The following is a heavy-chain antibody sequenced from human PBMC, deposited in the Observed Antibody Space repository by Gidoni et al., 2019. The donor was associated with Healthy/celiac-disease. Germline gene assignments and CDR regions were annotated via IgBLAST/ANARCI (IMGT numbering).Heavy chain of an antibody. Sequence: EVQLVESGGGFVHPGGSLRLSCAASGITFSSNWMHWVRQAPGKVLVWVSRSNRDGSSTSDADSVKCRFTISRDNAKNTLYLQMNSLRAEDTAVYYCARALGGARGFDYWGQGTLVTVSS. D-gene: IGHD1-26*01. CDR1: GITFSSNW. CDR3: ARALGGARGFDY. J-gene: IGHJ4*02. V-gene: IGHV3-74*01. CDR2: SNRDGSST.